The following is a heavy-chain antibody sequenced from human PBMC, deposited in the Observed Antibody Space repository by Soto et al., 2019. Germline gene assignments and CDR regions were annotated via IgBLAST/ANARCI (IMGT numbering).Heavy chain of an antibody. J-gene: IGHJ4*02. V-gene: IGHV1-69*02. Sequence: QVQLVQSGAEVKKPGSSVKVSCKASGGTFSSYTISWVRQAPGQGLEWMGRIIPILGIANYAQKFQGRVTITADKSTSTAYMELSSLRSEDTAMYYCARGSYDILTGNDYWGQGTLVTVSS. D-gene: IGHD3-9*01. CDR1: GGTFSSYT. CDR2: IIPILGIA. CDR3: ARGSYDILTGNDY.